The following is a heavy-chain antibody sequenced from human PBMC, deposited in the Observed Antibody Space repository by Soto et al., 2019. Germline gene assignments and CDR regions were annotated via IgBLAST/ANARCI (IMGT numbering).Heavy chain of an antibody. Sequence: SETLSLTCAVSGGSISSGGYSWSWIRQPPGKGLEWIGYIYHSGSTYYNPSLKGRVTISVDRSKNQFSLKLSSVTAADTAVYYCARDDMESGTNLDYWGQGTLVTVSS. V-gene: IGHV4-30-2*01. J-gene: IGHJ4*02. CDR1: GGSISSGGYS. CDR3: ARDDMESGTNLDY. D-gene: IGHD1-26*01. CDR2: IYHSGST.